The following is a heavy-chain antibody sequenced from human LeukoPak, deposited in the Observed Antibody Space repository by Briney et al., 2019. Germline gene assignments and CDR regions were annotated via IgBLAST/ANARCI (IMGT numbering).Heavy chain of an antibody. CDR1: GFTFSNYA. CDR2: ISYHGSNK. Sequence: GRSLRLSCAASGFTFSNYAMHWVRQAPGKGLEWLAVISYHGSNKYYADSVKGQFTISRDNSKNTLYLQMYSLRAEDTAVYYCAKGREMVYASLDAFDIWGQGTMVTVSS. CDR3: AKGREMVYASLDAFDI. V-gene: IGHV3-30-3*01. D-gene: IGHD2-8*01. J-gene: IGHJ3*02.